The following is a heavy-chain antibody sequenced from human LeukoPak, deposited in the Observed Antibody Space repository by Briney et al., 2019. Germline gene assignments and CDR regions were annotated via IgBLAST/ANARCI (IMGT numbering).Heavy chain of an antibody. Sequence: SETLSLTCTVSGGSISSSTYYWGWLRQPPGTGLEWIGSIYYSGSTFYNPSLKSRVTISVDTSKNQFSLRLSSVTAADTAVYYCARRAIVATIDYWGHGTLVTVSS. CDR3: ARRAIVATIDY. CDR1: GGSISSSTYY. J-gene: IGHJ4*01. V-gene: IGHV4-39*01. D-gene: IGHD5-12*01. CDR2: IYYSGST.